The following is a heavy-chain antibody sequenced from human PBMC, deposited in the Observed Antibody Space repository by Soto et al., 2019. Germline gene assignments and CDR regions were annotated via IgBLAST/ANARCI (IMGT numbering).Heavy chain of an antibody. D-gene: IGHD3-3*01. J-gene: IGHJ3*02. Sequence: PGGSLRLSCAASGFTFSNAWMSWVRQAPGKGLEWVGRIKSKTDGGTTDYAAPVKGRFTISRDGSKNTLYLQMNSLKTEDTAVYYCTTSQTYYDFWSGLDAFDIWGQGTMVTVSS. CDR2: IKSKTDGGTT. V-gene: IGHV3-15*01. CDR1: GFTFSNAW. CDR3: TTSQTYYDFWSGLDAFDI.